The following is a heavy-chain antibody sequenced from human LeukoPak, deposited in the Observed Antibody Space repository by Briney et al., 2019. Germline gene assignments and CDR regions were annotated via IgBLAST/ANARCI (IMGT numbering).Heavy chain of an antibody. V-gene: IGHV3-21*01. J-gene: IGHJ3*02. CDR3: ARLGESDAFDI. D-gene: IGHD3-16*01. CDR2: ISSSSSYI. CDR1: GFNFDDYV. Sequence: PGGSLRLSCAASGFNFDDYVMSWVRQAPGKGLEWVSSISSSSSYIYYADSVKGRFTISRDNAKNSLYLQMNSLRAEDTAVYYCARLGESDAFDIWGQGTMVTVSS.